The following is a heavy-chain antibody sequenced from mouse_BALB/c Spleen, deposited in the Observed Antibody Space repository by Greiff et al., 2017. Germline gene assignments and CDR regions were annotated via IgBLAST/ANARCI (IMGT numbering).Heavy chain of an antibody. J-gene: IGHJ4*01. CDR1: GYSITSDYA. CDR2: ISYSGST. V-gene: IGHV3-2*02. CDR3: ARRGGNYYAMDY. Sequence: VQLQQSGPGLVKPSQSLSLTCTVTGYSITSDYAWNWIRQFPGNKLEWMGYISYSGSTSYNPSLKSRISITRDTSKNQFFLQLNSVTTEDTATYYCARRGGNYYAMDYWGQGTSVTVSS.